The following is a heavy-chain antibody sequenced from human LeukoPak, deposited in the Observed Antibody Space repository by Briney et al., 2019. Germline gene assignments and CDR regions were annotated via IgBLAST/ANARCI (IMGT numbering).Heavy chain of an antibody. CDR2: IYLGDSDT. CDR3: ARRIGYCSGGSCYDNWFDP. V-gene: IGHV5-51*01. J-gene: IGHJ5*02. Sequence: GESLEISCKGSGYSLTSYWIGWVRQMPGKGLEWMGIIYLGDSDTRYSPSFQGQVTISADKSISTAYLQWSSLKASDTAMYYCARRIGYCSGGSCYDNWFDPWGQGTLVTVSS. D-gene: IGHD2-15*01. CDR1: GYSLTSYW.